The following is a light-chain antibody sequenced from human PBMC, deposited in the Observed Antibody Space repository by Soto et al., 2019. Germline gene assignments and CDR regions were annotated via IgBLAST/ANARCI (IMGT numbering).Light chain of an antibody. CDR1: SSNIGAGYD. V-gene: IGLV1-40*01. Sequence: QSVLTQPPSVSGAPGQRVTISCTGSSSNIGAGYDVHWYQQLPGTAPKPLIYGNSNRPSGVPDRFSGSKSGTSASLAITGLQAEDEADYYCQSYDSSLSALYVFGTGTKATVL. CDR2: GNS. CDR3: QSYDSSLSALYV. J-gene: IGLJ1*01.